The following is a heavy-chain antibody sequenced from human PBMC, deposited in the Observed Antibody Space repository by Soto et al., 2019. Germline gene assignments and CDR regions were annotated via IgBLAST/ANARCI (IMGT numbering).Heavy chain of an antibody. CDR2: ISSSSSTI. CDR3: ARDRNYYDSSGYYYASAFDY. D-gene: IGHD3-22*01. Sequence: GGSLRLSCAASGFTFSSYSMNWVRQAPGKGLEWVSYISSSSSTIYYADSVKGRFTISRDNAKNSLYLQMNSLRDEDTAVYYCARDRNYYDSSGYYYASAFDYWGQGTLVTVSS. J-gene: IGHJ4*02. V-gene: IGHV3-48*02. CDR1: GFTFSSYS.